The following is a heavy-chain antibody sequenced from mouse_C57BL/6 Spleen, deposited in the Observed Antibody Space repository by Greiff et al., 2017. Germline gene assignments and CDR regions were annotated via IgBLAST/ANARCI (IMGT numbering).Heavy chain of an antibody. D-gene: IGHD2-3*01. CDR3: ARGDGFSWFAY. CDR2: INPNNGGT. CDR1: GYTFTDYN. V-gene: IGHV1-18*01. J-gene: IGHJ3*01. Sequence: VQLKQSGPELVKPGASVKLPCKASGYTFTDYNMDWVKQSHGKSLEWIGDINPNNGGTIYNQKFKGKATLTVDKSSSTAYMELRSLTSEDTAIYYCARGDGFSWFAYWGQGTLVTVSA.